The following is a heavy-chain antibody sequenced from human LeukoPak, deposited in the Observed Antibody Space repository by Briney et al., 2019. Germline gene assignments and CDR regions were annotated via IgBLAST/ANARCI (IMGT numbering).Heavy chain of an antibody. V-gene: IGHV4-34*01. Sequence: RASETLSLTCAVYGGSFSGYYWSWIRQPPGKGLEWIGEINHSGSTNYNPSLKSRVTISVDTSKNQFSLKLSSVTAADTAVYYCALRTSTYYYGSGSYNWGQGTLVTVSS. J-gene: IGHJ4*02. CDR3: ALRTSTYYYGSGSYN. CDR2: INHSGST. CDR1: GGSFSGYY. D-gene: IGHD3-10*01.